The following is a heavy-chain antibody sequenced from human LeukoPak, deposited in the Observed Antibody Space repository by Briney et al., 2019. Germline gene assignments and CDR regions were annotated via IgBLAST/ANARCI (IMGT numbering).Heavy chain of an antibody. Sequence: PGGSLRLSCAASGFTFSSYGMHWVRQAPGKGLEWVAVISYDGSNKYYADSVKGRFTISRDNSKNTLYLQMNSLRAEDTAVYYCAKVAGWYYYYGMDVWGQGTTVTVSS. CDR3: AKVAGWYYYYGMDV. D-gene: IGHD2-15*01. J-gene: IGHJ6*02. V-gene: IGHV3-30*18. CDR1: GFTFSSYG. CDR2: ISYDGSNK.